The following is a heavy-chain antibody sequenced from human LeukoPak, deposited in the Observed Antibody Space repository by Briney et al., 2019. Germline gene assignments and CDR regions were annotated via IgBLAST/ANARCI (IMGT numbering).Heavy chain of an antibody. J-gene: IGHJ6*03. V-gene: IGHV1-46*01. CDR2: INPSGGST. D-gene: IGHD3-10*01. CDR3: ASRITMVRGVINKYYYYYMDV. Sequence: ASVKVSCKASGYTFTSYYMHWVRQAPGQGLEWMGIINPSGGSTSYAQKFQGRVTMTRDMSTSTVYMELSSLRSEDTAVYYCASRITMVRGVINKYYYYYMDVWGKGTTVTVSS. CDR1: GYTFTSYY.